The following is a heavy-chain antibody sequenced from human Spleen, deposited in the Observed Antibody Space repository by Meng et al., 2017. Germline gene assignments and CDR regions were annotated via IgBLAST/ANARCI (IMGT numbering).Heavy chain of an antibody. V-gene: IGHV1-69*06. D-gene: IGHD5-24*01. Sequence: QVELVESGAGVKKPGSSVKVSCKASGGTFSSYAFSWVRQAPGQGLEWMGGIIPIFGTTEYAQKFQGRVTITADKSTSTAYMELSSLRSEDTAVYYCARVYEEMATIAFDYWGQGTLVTVSS. CDR2: IIPIFGTT. CDR1: GGTFSSYA. CDR3: ARVYEEMATIAFDY. J-gene: IGHJ4*02.